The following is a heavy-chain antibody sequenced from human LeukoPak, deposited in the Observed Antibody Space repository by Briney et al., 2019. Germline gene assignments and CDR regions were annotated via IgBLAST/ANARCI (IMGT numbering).Heavy chain of an antibody. V-gene: IGHV3-9*01. CDR2: ISWNSGSI. J-gene: IGHJ6*02. D-gene: IGHD6-13*01. CDR1: RFTFDDYA. CDR3: AKDIGGSSWSFTNYYYGMDV. Sequence: GGSLRLSCAASRFTFDDYAMHWVRQAPGKGLEWVSGISWNSGSIGYADSVKGRFTISRDNAENSLYLQMNSLRAEDTALYYCAKDIGGSSWSFTNYYYGMDVWGQGTTVTVSS.